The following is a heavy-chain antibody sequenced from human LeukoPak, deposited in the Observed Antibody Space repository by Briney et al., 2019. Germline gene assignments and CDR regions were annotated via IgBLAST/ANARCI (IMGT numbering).Heavy chain of an antibody. Sequence: GGSLRLSCVASGFTFSSSWMTWVRQAPGKGLEWVANINQDGSEKYYVDSVRGRFTISRDNAMNSLYLQMHSLRAEDTAVFYCTGHYGMNVWGQGTTVTVSS. V-gene: IGHV3-7*01. CDR1: GFTFSSSW. J-gene: IGHJ6*02. CDR3: TGHYGMNV. CDR2: INQDGSEK.